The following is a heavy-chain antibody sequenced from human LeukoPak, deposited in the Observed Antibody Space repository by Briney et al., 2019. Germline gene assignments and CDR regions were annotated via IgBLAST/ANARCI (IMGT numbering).Heavy chain of an antibody. V-gene: IGHV3-30*04. J-gene: IGHJ5*02. Sequence: PGGSLRLSCAASGFTFSSYAMHWVRQAPGKGLEWVAVISYDGSNKYYADSVKGRFTISRDNSKNTLYLQMNSLRAEDTAVYYCAPFYGSGTSPTFDPWGQGTLVTVSS. CDR1: GFTFSSYA. D-gene: IGHD3-10*01. CDR2: ISYDGSNK. CDR3: APFYGSGTSPTFDP.